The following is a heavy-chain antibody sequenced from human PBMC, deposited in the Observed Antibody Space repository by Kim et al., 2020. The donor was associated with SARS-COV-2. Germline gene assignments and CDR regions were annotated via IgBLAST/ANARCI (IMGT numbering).Heavy chain of an antibody. V-gene: IGHV1-3*01. Sequence: SPNVQGRVTFTRDTSATTAYMELTSLTFKDTAVYYCAREGSGSYNWLDPWGQGTLVTVSS. J-gene: IGHJ5*02. D-gene: IGHD3-10*01. CDR3: AREGSGSYNWLDP.